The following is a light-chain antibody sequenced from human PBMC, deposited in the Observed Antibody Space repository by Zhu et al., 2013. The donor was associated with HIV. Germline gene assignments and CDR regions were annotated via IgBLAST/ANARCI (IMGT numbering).Light chain of an antibody. CDR1: QSVSSY. Sequence: EIVLTQSPATLSLSPGERATLSCRASQSVSSYLAWYQQKPGLAPRLLIYDASRRATGIPDRFSGSGSGTDFTLTISRLEPEDFAVYYCQQYDSSPCTFGQGTKLEIK. J-gene: IGKJ2*02. CDR2: DAS. V-gene: IGKV3D-20*01. CDR3: QQYDSSPCT.